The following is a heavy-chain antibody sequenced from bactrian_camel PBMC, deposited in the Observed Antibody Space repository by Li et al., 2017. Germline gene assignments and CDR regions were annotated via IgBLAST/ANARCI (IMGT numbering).Heavy chain of an antibody. J-gene: IGHJ4*01. CDR1: GYTKSRYC. CDR3: VTVPFYYSDYAWSGFVTY. Sequence: HVQLVESGGGSARAGGSLRLSCEASGYTKSRYCMGWFRQVPGKAREGVATIDLDDSVTYADSVKGRFATSRDNSKNTLYLQINSLKTEDTARYYCVTVPFYYSDYAWSGFVTYWGQGTQVTVS. D-gene: IGHD4*01. V-gene: IGHV3S6*01. CDR2: IDLDDSVT.